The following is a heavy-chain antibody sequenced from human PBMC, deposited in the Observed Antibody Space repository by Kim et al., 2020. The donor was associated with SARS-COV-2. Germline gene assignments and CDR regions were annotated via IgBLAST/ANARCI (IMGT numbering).Heavy chain of an antibody. J-gene: IGHJ4*02. V-gene: IGHV4-39*07. CDR3: ARERALDFIGVGGDPHYFDY. D-gene: IGHD2-21*02. CDR1: GGSISSSSYY. Sequence: SETLSLTCTVSGGSISSSSYYWGWIRQPPGKGLEWIGSIYYSGSTYYNPSLKSRVTISVDTSKNQFSLKLSSVTAADTAVYYCARERALDFIGVGGDPHYFDYWGQGTLVTVSS. CDR2: IYYSGST.